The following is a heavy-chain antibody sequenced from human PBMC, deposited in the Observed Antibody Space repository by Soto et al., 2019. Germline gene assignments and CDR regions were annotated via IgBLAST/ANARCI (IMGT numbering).Heavy chain of an antibody. D-gene: IGHD1-26*01. CDR2: INPKSGGT. V-gene: IGHV1-2*02. J-gene: IGHJ4*02. CDR3: ARDLAKGGGSAGFDY. Sequence: ASVEVSCKASGYTFTVYYMHWVRQAPGQGLEWMGWINPKSGGTMYPQKFQGRVTMTWDTSISTAYMALTRLRSDDTAVYYCARDLAKGGGSAGFDYWGQGTLVTAPQ. CDR1: GYTFTVYY.